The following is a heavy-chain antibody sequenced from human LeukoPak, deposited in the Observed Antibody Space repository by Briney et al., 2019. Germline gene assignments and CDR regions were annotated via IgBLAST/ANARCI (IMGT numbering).Heavy chain of an antibody. CDR3: AREALTVDHSMDV. Sequence: PGGSLRLSCAASGFTFSSYWMHWVRQAPGKGLVWVSRINSDGSSTSYADSVKGRCTISRDNAKNSLYLQMNSLRAEDTAVYYCAREALTVDHSMDVWGQGTTVTVSS. J-gene: IGHJ6*02. V-gene: IGHV3-74*01. CDR1: GFTFSSYW. D-gene: IGHD4-23*01. CDR2: INSDGSST.